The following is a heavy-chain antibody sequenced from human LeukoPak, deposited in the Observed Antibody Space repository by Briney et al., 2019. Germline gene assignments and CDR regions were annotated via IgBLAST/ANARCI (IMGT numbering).Heavy chain of an antibody. Sequence: SETLSLTCAVYGGSFSGYYWSWIRQPPGKGLEWIGEINHSGSTNYNPSLKSRVTISVDTSKNQFSLKLSSVAAADTAVYYCARVSWGYSSNWYYYYGMDVWGQGTTVTVSS. J-gene: IGHJ6*02. CDR3: ARVSWGYSSNWYYYYGMDV. CDR1: GGSFSGYY. V-gene: IGHV4-34*01. D-gene: IGHD6-13*01. CDR2: INHSGST.